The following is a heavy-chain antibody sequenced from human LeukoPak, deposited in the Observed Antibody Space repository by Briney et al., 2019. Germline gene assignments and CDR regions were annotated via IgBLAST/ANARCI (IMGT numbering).Heavy chain of an antibody. CDR1: GFTFSSYG. CDR3: AKAPVTTCRGAFCYPFDY. Sequence: GGSLRLSCAASGFTFSSYGMSWVRQAPGKGLEWVSVISGSGGSTYYGDSVKRRVTISRDNSKNTLYLQMNSLRAEDTAVYYCAKAPVTTCRGAFCYPFDYWGLGTLVTVSS. CDR2: ISGSGGST. D-gene: IGHD2-15*01. V-gene: IGHV3-23*01. J-gene: IGHJ4*02.